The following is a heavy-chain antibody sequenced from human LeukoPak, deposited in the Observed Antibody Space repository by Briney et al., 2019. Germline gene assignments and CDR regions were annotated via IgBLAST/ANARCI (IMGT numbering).Heavy chain of an antibody. V-gene: IGHV2-70*04. J-gene: IGHJ4*02. Sequence: SGPTLVNPTQTLTLTCTFSGFSLTTTGMRVSWIRQPPGKALEWLARIDWDDDKFYSTSLRTRLTISKDTSRNQVVIRMTNMDPVDTATYYCALSGPLDYWGQGTLVTVSS. CDR2: IDWDDDK. D-gene: IGHD1-26*01. CDR3: ALSGPLDY. CDR1: GFSLTTTGMR.